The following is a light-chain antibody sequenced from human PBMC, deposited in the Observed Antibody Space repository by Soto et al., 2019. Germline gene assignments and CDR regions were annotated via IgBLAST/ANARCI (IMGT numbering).Light chain of an antibody. CDR3: QHCDYLPI. J-gene: IGKJ3*01. Sequence: DIQMTQSPSSLSAAVGDRVTITYQASQDITSYLNLYQHKPGKAPKLLIYDASILEAGVPPRFSGSGSGTDFTLTISSLQPEDVATYYCQHCDYLPIFGPGTTVDFK. CDR2: DAS. CDR1: QDITSY. V-gene: IGKV1-33*01.